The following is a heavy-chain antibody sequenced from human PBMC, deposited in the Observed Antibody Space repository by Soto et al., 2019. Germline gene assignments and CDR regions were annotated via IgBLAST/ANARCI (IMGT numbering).Heavy chain of an antibody. J-gene: IGHJ5*02. D-gene: IGHD6-13*01. CDR3: ARHPERIAQIGWFDP. V-gene: IGHV3-48*01. Sequence: GSLRLSCAASGFTFSSYSMNWVRQAPGKGLEWVSYISSSSSTIYYADSVKGRFTISRDNAKNSLYLQMNSLRAEDTAVYYCARHPERIAQIGWFDPRGQGTLVTVSS. CDR1: GFTFSSYS. CDR2: ISSSSSTI.